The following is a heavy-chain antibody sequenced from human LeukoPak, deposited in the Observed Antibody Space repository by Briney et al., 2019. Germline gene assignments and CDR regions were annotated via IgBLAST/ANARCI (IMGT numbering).Heavy chain of an antibody. V-gene: IGHV1-69*06. J-gene: IGHJ3*02. CDR2: ITPMSATP. CDR1: ASTFSRYA. D-gene: IGHD3-10*01. Sequence: SVKVSCKTSASTFSRYAISWVRQAPGQGLEWMGRITPMSATPSQTQWIQGRVTITADISTNTVYLDLSSLRSEDTALYFCAGDPPGTPVGFDNWVQGTMVTVSS. CDR3: AGDPPGTPVGFDN.